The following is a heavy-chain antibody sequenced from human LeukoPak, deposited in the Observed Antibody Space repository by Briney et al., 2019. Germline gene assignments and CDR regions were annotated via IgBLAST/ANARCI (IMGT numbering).Heavy chain of an antibody. V-gene: IGHV1-18*01. J-gene: IGHJ5*02. CDR3: ARVRLVWFGEFIPYWFDP. CDR2: ISACNGNT. Sequence: ASVKVSCKASGYTFTSYGISWVRQAPGQGLEWMGWISACNGNTNYAQKLQGRVTMTTDTSTSTAYMELRSLRSDDTAVYYCARVRLVWFGEFIPYWFDPWGQGTLVTVSS. CDR1: GYTFTSYG. D-gene: IGHD3-10*01.